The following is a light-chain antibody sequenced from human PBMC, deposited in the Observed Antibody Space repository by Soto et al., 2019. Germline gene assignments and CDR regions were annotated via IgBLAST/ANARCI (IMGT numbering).Light chain of an antibody. J-gene: IGLJ1*01. CDR3: CLYAGTGVDYYV. V-gene: IGLV2-23*01. CDR1: SSDIGTYNF. CDR2: DDV. Sequence: QSALTQPASVSGSPGQSITISCTGTSSDIGTYNFVSWYQQRPGKAPKFIIYDDVRRPSGVSNRFSGSKSGNTASLTIPGLQAEDEADYYCCLYAGTGVDYYVFGSGTKVTVL.